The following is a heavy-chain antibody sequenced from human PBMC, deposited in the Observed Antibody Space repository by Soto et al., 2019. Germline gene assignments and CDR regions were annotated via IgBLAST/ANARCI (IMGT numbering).Heavy chain of an antibody. CDR3: ARIVNYFGSGRNDYYGMDX. V-gene: IGHV2-70*01. J-gene: IGHJ6*02. Sequence: SGPTLVHPKETLTLTCTFSGFSLSTTGMCVSWIRQRPGKALEWLALVDWDDEKYYTDSLKTRINIYKDTSKNEVVLTMTNLDPVDTGTYSCARIVNYFGSGRNDYYGMDXWGPWTTVIVSX. CDR1: GFSLSTTGMC. CDR2: VDWDDEK. D-gene: IGHD3-10*01.